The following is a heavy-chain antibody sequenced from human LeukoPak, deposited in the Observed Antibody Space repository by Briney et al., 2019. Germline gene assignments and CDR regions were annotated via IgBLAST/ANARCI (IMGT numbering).Heavy chain of an antibody. J-gene: IGHJ4*02. CDR1: GFTFSTYA. V-gene: IGHV3-23*01. Sequence: GGSLRLSCAASGFTFSTYAMTWVRQAPGKGLEWVSSTTANGGSTYYADSVKGRFTISRDNSKNTLSLQMNSLRADDTAVYHCARDSGSYLQPTDYWGQGTLVTVSS. D-gene: IGHD1-26*01. CDR2: TTANGGST. CDR3: ARDSGSYLQPTDY.